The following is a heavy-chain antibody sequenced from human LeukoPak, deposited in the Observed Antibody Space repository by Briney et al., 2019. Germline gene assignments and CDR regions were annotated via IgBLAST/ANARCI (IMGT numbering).Heavy chain of an antibody. CDR3: ARESFGVHNPGFDY. V-gene: IGHV1-69*05. CDR1: GGTFSSYA. Sequence: SVKVSCKASGGTFSSYAISWVRQAPGQGVEWMGGIIPIFGTANYAQKFQGRVTITTDESTSTAYMELSSLRSEDTAVYYCARESFGVHNPGFDYWGQGTLVTVSS. D-gene: IGHD3-16*01. CDR2: IIPIFGTA. J-gene: IGHJ4*02.